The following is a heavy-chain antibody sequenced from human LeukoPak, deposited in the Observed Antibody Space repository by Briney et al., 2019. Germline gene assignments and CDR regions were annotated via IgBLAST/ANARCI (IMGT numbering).Heavy chain of an antibody. D-gene: IGHD1-26*01. Sequence: GGSLRLSCAASGFTFSSYAMHWVRQAPGKGLEWVAVISYDGSNKYYADSVKGRFTISRDNSKNTLYLQMNSLRAEDTAVYYCAVLTGYSGSPSWGQGTLVTVSS. CDR2: ISYDGSNK. V-gene: IGHV3-30*04. J-gene: IGHJ4*02. CDR1: GFTFSSYA. CDR3: AVLTGYSGSPS.